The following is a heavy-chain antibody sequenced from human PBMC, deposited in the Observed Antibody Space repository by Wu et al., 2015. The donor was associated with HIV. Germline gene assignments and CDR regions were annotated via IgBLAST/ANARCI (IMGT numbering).Heavy chain of an antibody. CDR3: ARGLEMATILDY. J-gene: IGHJ4*02. Sequence: QVQLVQSGAEVKKPGSSVKVSCKASGGTFSNYAISWVRQVPGQGLEWMGGIIPMFHTTNYAQKFQGRVTITADESTNTAYMELNSLRSEDTAVYYCARGLEMATILDYWGQGTLVTVSS. D-gene: IGHD5-24*01. CDR1: GGTFSNYA. V-gene: IGHV1-69*12. CDR2: IIPMFHTT.